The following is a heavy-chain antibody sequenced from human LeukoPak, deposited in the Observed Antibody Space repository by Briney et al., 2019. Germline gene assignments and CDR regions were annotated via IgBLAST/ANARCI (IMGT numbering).Heavy chain of an antibody. CDR1: GGSISSSSYY. V-gene: IGHV4-39*07. CDR3: ARDRTLTTMTPEAFDI. J-gene: IGHJ3*02. D-gene: IGHD4-17*01. CDR2: IYYSGTT. Sequence: PSETLSLTCTVSGGSISSSSYYWGWIRQPPGKGLEWIGSIYYSGTTYDNPSLKSRLTISIDKSKNHFSLELRSVTAADTAVYYCARDRTLTTMTPEAFDIWGQGTMVTVSS.